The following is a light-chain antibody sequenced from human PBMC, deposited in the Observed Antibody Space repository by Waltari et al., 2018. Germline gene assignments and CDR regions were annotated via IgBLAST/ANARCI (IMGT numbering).Light chain of an antibody. CDR2: QHT. V-gene: IGLV3-1*01. CDR3: QVWDSTTAHVV. Sequence: SYELTQPPSVSVSPGQPANITCSGDKLGDKYACWYQQKPGQSPVLVMFQHTKRPSGIPERFSGSNSGNTATLTIRGTQDMDEADYYCQVWDSTTAHVVFGGGTKLTVL. J-gene: IGLJ2*01. CDR1: KLGDKY.